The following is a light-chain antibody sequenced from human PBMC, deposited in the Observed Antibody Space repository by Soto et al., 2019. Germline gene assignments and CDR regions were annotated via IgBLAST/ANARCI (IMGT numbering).Light chain of an antibody. CDR2: EVN. V-gene: IGLV2-8*01. CDR1: SNDVGAYNF. CDR3: SSYGGSNNLL. Sequence: QSALTQPPSASGSPGQSVTISCTGTSNDVGAYNFISWYQQHAGKAPKLMIYEVNKRPSGVPDRFSGSKSGNTASLTVSGLQAEDEADYYCSSYGGSNNLLFGGGTKLTVL. J-gene: IGLJ2*01.